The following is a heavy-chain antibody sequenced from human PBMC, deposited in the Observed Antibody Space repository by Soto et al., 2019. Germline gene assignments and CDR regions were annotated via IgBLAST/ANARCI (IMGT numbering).Heavy chain of an antibody. CDR1: GYTFTSYY. D-gene: IGHD2-15*01. Sequence: ASVKVSCKASGYTFTSYYMHWVRQAPGQGLEWMGIINPSGGSTSYAQKFQGRVTMTRDTSTSTVYMELSSLRSEDTAVYYCARDMFDVVVVAAPPNYYYYGMDVWGQGTTVTVSS. CDR3: ARDMFDVVVVAAPPNYYYYGMDV. J-gene: IGHJ6*02. V-gene: IGHV1-46*01. CDR2: INPSGGST.